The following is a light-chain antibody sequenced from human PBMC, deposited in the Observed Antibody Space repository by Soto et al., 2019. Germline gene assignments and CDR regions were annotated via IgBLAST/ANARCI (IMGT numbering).Light chain of an antibody. CDR3: SSYTTISTYV. Sequence: HSALTQPASVSGSPGQSITISCTGTSSDVGGYNYVSWYQQHPDKAPKLMIYDVRNRPSGVSNRFSGSKSVNTASLTISGLQAEDEADYYCSSYTTISTYVFGNGTKVTVL. CDR1: SSDVGGYNY. V-gene: IGLV2-14*01. CDR2: DVR. J-gene: IGLJ1*01.